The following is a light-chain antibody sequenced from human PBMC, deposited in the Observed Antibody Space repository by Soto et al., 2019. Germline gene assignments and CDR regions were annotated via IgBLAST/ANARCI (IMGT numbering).Light chain of an antibody. CDR2: GVS. J-gene: IGKJ5*01. V-gene: IGKV3D-15*01. Sequence: EIVLTQSPGTLSLSPVERATLSCMASQSVSNNYLAWYQQKPGQAPRLLMYGVSTRATGIPARFSGSGSGTEFTLTISSLQSEDFAVYYCQQYNNWPPITFGQGTRLEIK. CDR3: QQYNNWPPIT. CDR1: QSVSNN.